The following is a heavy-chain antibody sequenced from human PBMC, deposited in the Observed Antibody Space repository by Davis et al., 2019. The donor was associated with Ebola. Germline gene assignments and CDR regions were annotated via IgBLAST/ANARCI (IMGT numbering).Heavy chain of an antibody. CDR2: ISYDGSNK. J-gene: IGHJ6*04. D-gene: IGHD2-8*01. CDR1: GFTFSSYG. V-gene: IGHV3-30*18. CDR3: AKAANGVWTLTDV. Sequence: GGSLRLSCAASGFTFSSYGMHWVRQAPGKGLEWVAVISYDGSNKYYADSVKGRFTISRDNSENTLYLQMNSLRAEDTAVYYCAKAANGVWTLTDVWGKGTTVTVSS.